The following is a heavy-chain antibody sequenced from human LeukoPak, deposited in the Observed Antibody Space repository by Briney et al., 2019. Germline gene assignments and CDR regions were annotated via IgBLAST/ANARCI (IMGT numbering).Heavy chain of an antibody. D-gene: IGHD3-22*01. J-gene: IGHJ4*02. CDR1: GFTFSSYA. CDR3: AKEVVVITGPFDY. V-gene: IGHV3-7*03. Sequence: GGYLRLSCAASGFTFSSYAMSWVRQAQGKGLEWGANIKQVGSEKYYVDSVKGRFTISRDNAKNTLYLQMNSLRAEDTAVYYCAKEVVVITGPFDYWGQGTLVTVSS. CDR2: IKQVGSEK.